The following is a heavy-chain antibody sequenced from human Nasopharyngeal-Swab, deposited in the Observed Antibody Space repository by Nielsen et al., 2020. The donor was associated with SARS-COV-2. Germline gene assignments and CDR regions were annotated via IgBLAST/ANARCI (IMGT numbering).Heavy chain of an antibody. V-gene: IGHV4-59*01. CDR2: IYYSGST. Sequence: RQAPGKGLEWIGYIYYSGSTSYNPSLKSRVTISVDTSKNQFSLKVRSVTAADTAVYYCARGSDYRAFDIWGRGTMVTVSS. D-gene: IGHD1-26*01. CDR3: ARGSDYRAFDI. J-gene: IGHJ3*02.